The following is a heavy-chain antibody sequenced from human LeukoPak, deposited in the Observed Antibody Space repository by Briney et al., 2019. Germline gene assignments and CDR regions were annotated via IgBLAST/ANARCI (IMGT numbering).Heavy chain of an antibody. CDR3: ARYYYDSSRYYFDY. CDR2: IIPIFGTA. V-gene: IGHV1-69*06. J-gene: IGHJ4*02. Sequence: ASVKVSCKASGGTFSSYAISWVRQAPGQGLEWMGGIIPIFGTANYAQKFQGRVTITADKSTSTAYMELSSLRSEDTAVYYCARYYYDSSRYYFDYWGQGTLVTVSS. D-gene: IGHD3-22*01. CDR1: GGTFSSYA.